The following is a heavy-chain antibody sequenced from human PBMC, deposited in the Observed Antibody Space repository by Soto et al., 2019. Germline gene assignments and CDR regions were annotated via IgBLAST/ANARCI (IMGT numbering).Heavy chain of an antibody. CDR1: GGSFSGYY. CDR3: ARGGTYYDFWSGDY. CDR2: VNHSGST. V-gene: IGHV4-34*01. D-gene: IGHD3-3*01. J-gene: IGHJ4*02. Sequence: SDTLSLTCAVYGGSFSGYYCTWIRQSPGKGLEWIGEVNHSGSTNYNPSLKSRVTISKDTSKNQLSLKLSSVTAADTAVYYCARGGTYYDFWSGDYWGQGTLVTVSS.